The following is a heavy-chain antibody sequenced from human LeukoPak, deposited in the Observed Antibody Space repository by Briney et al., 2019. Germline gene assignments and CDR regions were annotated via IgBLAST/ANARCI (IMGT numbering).Heavy chain of an antibody. CDR2: ISASGGST. CDR3: AKGFYDNSASGVFDI. D-gene: IGHD3-22*01. J-gene: IGHJ3*02. CDR1: GFTFSSFA. V-gene: IGHV3-23*01. Sequence: PGGSLRLSCAASGFTFSSFATSWVRQAPGKGLEWVSGISASGGSTYYADSVKGRFTISRDNSKNTLYLQMNSLRAEDTAVYYCAKGFYDNSASGVFDIWGLGTMVTVSS.